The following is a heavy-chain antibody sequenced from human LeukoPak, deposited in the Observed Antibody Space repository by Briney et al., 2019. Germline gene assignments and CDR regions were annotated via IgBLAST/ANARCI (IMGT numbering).Heavy chain of an antibody. CDR1: GFTFSHYG. J-gene: IGHJ1*01. D-gene: IGHD4-11*01. Sequence: GGSLRLSCAASGFTFSHYGMHWVRQTPGAGLEWVAVIWSDGSDKYYAKSVKGRFTISRDNSKNSLFLQMNSLRAEDTAVYYCAKDAQRGFDYSNSLQNWGQGILVTHSS. CDR2: IWSDGSDK. V-gene: IGHV3-33*06. CDR3: AKDAQRGFDYSNSLQN.